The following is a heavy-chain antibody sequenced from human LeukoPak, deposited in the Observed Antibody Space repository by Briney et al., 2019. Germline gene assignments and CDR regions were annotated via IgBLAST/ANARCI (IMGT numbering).Heavy chain of an antibody. V-gene: IGHV3-7*01. Sequence: GGSLRLSCAASGFTFSSYAMTWVRQAPGKGLEWVANIKRDGREKNYVDSVKGRFYISRDNVEDSLHLQMNSLRAEDTAVYYCARVCVSGWTECMDYWGQGTLVTVST. CDR2: IKRDGREK. D-gene: IGHD6-19*01. CDR3: ARVCVSGWTECMDY. CDR1: GFTFSSYA. J-gene: IGHJ4*02.